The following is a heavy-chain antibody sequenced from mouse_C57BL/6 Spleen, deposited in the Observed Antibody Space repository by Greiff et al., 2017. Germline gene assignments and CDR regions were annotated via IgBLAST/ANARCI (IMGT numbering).Heavy chain of an antibody. Sequence: QVQLQQPGAELVKPWASVSVSCKASGYTFTSYWMHWVKQRPGQGLEWIGRIHPSDSDTNYNQKFKGKATLTVDKSSSTAYLQLSSLTSEESAVYYCAIDYGNYVWFAYWGQGNLVTVSA. D-gene: IGHD2-1*01. V-gene: IGHV1-74*01. CDR3: AIDYGNYVWFAY. CDR2: IHPSDSDT. CDR1: GYTFTSYW. J-gene: IGHJ3*01.